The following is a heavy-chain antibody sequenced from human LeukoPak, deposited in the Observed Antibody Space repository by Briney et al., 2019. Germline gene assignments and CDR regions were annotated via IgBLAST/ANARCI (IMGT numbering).Heavy chain of an antibody. CDR1: GFTFSNYA. D-gene: IGHD6-13*01. V-gene: IGHV3-33*01. CDR2: IWYDGSNK. CDR3: ARVRSSWSHFDY. Sequence: GGSLRLSCAASGFTFSNYAMHWVRQAPGKGLEWVAVIWYDGSNKYYADSVKGRFTISRDNSKNTLYLQMNSLRAEDTAVYYCARVRSSWSHFDYWGQGTLVTVSS. J-gene: IGHJ4*02.